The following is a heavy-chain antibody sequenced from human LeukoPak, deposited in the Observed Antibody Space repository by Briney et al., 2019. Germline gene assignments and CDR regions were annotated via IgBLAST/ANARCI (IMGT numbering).Heavy chain of an antibody. Sequence: ASVKVSCKASGYTFTSYGISWVRQAPGQGREWMGWTSAYNGNTNYAQKLQGRVTMTTNTSTSTAYMELRSLRSDDTAVYYCARGFPVRPYYDFWSGYYEGPRYFDYWGQGTLVTVSS. J-gene: IGHJ4*02. CDR3: ARGFPVRPYYDFWSGYYEGPRYFDY. CDR1: GYTFTSYG. CDR2: TSAYNGNT. D-gene: IGHD3-3*01. V-gene: IGHV1-18*01.